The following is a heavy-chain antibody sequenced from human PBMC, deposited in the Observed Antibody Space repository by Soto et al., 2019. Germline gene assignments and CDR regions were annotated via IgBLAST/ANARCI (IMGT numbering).Heavy chain of an antibody. D-gene: IGHD6-25*01. Sequence: AGGSLRLSCAVSGFSVSNTYMSWVRQAPGKGLEWISVIYRGRATYYADSVKGRFTISRDDSRNTVYLQMNSLTTEDTAVYFCARDRSDTSRADSFDIWGQGTMVTV. CDR3: ARDRSDTSRADSFDI. CDR1: GFSVSNTY. J-gene: IGHJ3*02. V-gene: IGHV3-53*01. CDR2: IYRGRAT.